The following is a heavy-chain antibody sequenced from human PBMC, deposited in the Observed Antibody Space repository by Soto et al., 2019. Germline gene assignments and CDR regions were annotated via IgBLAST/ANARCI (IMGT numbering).Heavy chain of an antibody. CDR1: GFTFSSYA. V-gene: IGHV3-23*01. J-gene: IGHJ3*02. D-gene: IGHD3-22*01. Sequence: PGGSLRLSCAASGFTFSSYAMSWVRQAPGKGLEWVSAISGSGGSTYYADSVKGRFTISRDNSKNTLYLQMNSLRAEDTAVYYCAKYGPDSSGYYGAFDIWGQGTMVTVSS. CDR3: AKYGPDSSGYYGAFDI. CDR2: ISGSGGST.